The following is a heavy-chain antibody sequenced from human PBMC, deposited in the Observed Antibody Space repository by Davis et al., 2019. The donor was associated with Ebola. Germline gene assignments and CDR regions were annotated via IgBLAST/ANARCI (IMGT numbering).Heavy chain of an antibody. Sequence: PGGSLRLSCATSGFTFSVFWMSWVRQAPGKGLEWVANIKRDGSEKYYVDSVRGRFTISRDNSNNMIYLQMNSLRAEDTAVYYCARDHFEGSLDYWGQGTLVTVSS. J-gene: IGHJ4*02. CDR2: IKRDGSEK. D-gene: IGHD1-26*01. V-gene: IGHV3-7*01. CDR3: ARDHFEGSLDY. CDR1: GFTFSVFW.